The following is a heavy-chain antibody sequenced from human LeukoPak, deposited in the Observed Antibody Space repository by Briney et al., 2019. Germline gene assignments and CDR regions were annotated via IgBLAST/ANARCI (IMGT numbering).Heavy chain of an antibody. J-gene: IGHJ5*02. CDR2: ISGSGDST. CDR1: GFTFSNYA. CDR3: AKDYPPPLVLFA. D-gene: IGHD6-6*01. V-gene: IGHV3-23*01. Sequence: GGSLRLSCAASGFTFSNYAMSWVRQAPGKGLEWVSGISGSGDSTYDADSVKGRFTISRDNSKNTLFLQMNSLRAEDTAVYYCAKDYPPPLVLFAWGQGTLVTVSS.